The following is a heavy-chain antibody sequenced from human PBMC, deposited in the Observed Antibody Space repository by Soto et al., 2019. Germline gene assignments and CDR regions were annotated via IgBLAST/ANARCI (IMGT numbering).Heavy chain of an antibody. CDR3: ARGKYFYDTSGYVY. CDR2: ISSSSSTI. CDR1: GFTFSSYN. D-gene: IGHD3-22*01. V-gene: IGHV3-48*01. J-gene: IGHJ4*02. Sequence: EVPLVESGGGLVQPGGSLRLSCAASGFTFSSYNMNWVRQAPGKGLEWVSYISSSSSTIYYADSVKGRFTISRDNAKNSLYLQMNSLRAEDTAVYYCARGKYFYDTSGYVYWGQGTLVTVSS.